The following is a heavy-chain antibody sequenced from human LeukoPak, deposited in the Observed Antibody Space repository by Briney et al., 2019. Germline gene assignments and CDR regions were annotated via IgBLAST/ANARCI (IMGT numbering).Heavy chain of an antibody. CDR2: IIPILGIA. CDR3: ARETIPSSSSYFDY. D-gene: IGHD6-13*01. Sequence: SVKVSCKASGGTFSGYTISWVRQAPGQGLEWMGRIIPILGIANYAQKFQGRVTITADKSTSTAYMELSSLRSEDTAVYYCARETIPSSSSYFDYWGQGTLVTVSS. V-gene: IGHV1-69*04. CDR1: GGTFSGYT. J-gene: IGHJ4*02.